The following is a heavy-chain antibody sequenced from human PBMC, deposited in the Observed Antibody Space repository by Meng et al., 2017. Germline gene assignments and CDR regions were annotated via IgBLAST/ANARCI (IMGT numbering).Heavy chain of an antibody. Sequence: QVQVQESGPGLVRPSETLSLTCTVSGGSVSSGSYYWSWIRQPPGKGLEWIGYIYYSGSTNYNPSLKSRVTISVDTSKNQFSLKLSSVTAADTAVYYCARGPTYYYDSSGYYFDYWGQGTLVTVSS. CDR2: IYYSGST. V-gene: IGHV4-61*01. J-gene: IGHJ4*02. CDR3: ARGPTYYYDSSGYYFDY. D-gene: IGHD3-22*01. CDR1: GGSVSSGSYY.